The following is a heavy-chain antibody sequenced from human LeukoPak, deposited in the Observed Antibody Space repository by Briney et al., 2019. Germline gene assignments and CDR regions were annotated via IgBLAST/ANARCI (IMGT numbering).Heavy chain of an antibody. V-gene: IGHV3-30-3*01. Sequence: GGSLRLSCAASGFTFSSYAMHWVRQAPGKGLEWVAVISYDGSNKYYADSVKGRFTISRDNSKNTLYLQMNSLRAEDTAVYYCAREGIAAAGSHWGQGTLVTVSS. CDR3: AREGIAAAGSH. CDR2: ISYDGSNK. CDR1: GFTFSSYA. J-gene: IGHJ4*02. D-gene: IGHD6-13*01.